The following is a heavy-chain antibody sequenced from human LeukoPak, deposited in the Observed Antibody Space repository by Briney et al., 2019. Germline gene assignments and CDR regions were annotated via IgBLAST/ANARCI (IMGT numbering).Heavy chain of an antibody. V-gene: IGHV3-33*01. CDR1: GFTFSSYG. CDR3: ARAGDAFDL. J-gene: IGHJ3*01. Sequence: GGSLRLSCAASGFTFSSYGMHWVRQAPGKGLEWVAVIWYDGSDEHYTDSVKGRFTIFRDNSKNTLYLQMNSLRAEDTSIYYCARAGDAFDLWGQGTMVTVSS. CDR2: IWYDGSDE.